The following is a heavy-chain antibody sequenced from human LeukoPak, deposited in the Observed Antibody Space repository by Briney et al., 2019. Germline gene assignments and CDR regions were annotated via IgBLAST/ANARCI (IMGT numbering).Heavy chain of an antibody. V-gene: IGHV1-18*01. CDR1: GYTFTSYG. J-gene: IGHJ4*02. CDR3: ARHVPKTYYYDSSGFFFDY. D-gene: IGHD3-22*01. Sequence: ASVKVSCKASGYTFTSYGISWVRQAPGQGLEWMGWISAYNGNTNYAQKLQGRVTMTTDTSMSTAYMELRSLRSDDTAVYYCARHVPKTYYYDSSGFFFDYWGQGTLVTVSS. CDR2: ISAYNGNT.